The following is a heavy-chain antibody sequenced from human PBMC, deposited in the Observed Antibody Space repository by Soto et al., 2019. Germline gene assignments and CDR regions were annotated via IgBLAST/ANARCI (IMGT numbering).Heavy chain of an antibody. J-gene: IGHJ4*02. V-gene: IGHV4-30-2*01. Sequence: SETLSLTCAVSGGSISSGGYSWSWIRQPPGKGLEWIGYTYHSGSTYYNPSLKSRVTISVDRSKNQFSLKLSSVTAADTAVYYCARTQGAAIDYWGQGTLVTVSS. CDR3: ARTQGAAIDY. D-gene: IGHD2-15*01. CDR1: GGSISSGGYS. CDR2: TYHSGST.